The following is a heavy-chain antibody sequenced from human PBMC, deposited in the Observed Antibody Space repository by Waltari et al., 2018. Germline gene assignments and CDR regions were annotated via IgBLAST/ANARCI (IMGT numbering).Heavy chain of an antibody. CDR2: ISFSGGNT. CDR3: ANLNFYDRVGYSTSDY. V-gene: IGHV3-23*01. Sequence: EVRLLESGGGWVQPWGSLSLSCAAAAFTFSDYAMCWVRKGPGKGLEWVSAISFSGGNTYYRYSLKGRFSISRDNSKNALYLQMSSLSPEDTAVYYCANLNFYDRVGYSTSDYWGQGTLVTVSS. CDR1: AFTFSDYA. J-gene: IGHJ4*02. D-gene: IGHD3-22*01.